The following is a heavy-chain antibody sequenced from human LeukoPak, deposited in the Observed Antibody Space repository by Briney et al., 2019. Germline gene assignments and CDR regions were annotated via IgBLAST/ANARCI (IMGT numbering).Heavy chain of an antibody. CDR3: ARRMVRGVRYNWFDP. Sequence: GESLKISCKGSGYSFTSYWIGWVRQMPGKGLERMGIIYPGDSDTRYSPSFQGQVTISADKSISTAYLQWSSLKASDTAMYYCARRMVRGVRYNWFDPWGQGTLVTVSS. D-gene: IGHD3-10*01. CDR1: GYSFTSYW. J-gene: IGHJ5*02. CDR2: IYPGDSDT. V-gene: IGHV5-51*01.